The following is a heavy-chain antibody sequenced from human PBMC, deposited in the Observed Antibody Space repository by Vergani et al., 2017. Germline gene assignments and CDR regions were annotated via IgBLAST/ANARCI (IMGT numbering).Heavy chain of an antibody. CDR3: ARGVYYDSSGYSADYFDY. Sequence: QVQLVQSGAEVKKPGASVKVSCKASGYTFTSYDIYWVRQATGQGLEWMGWMNPNSGNTGYAQKFQGRVTMTRNTSISTAYMELSSLRSEDTAVYYCARGVYYDSSGYSADYFDYWGQGTLVTVSS. J-gene: IGHJ4*02. D-gene: IGHD3-22*01. V-gene: IGHV1-8*01. CDR2: MNPNSGNT. CDR1: GYTFTSYD.